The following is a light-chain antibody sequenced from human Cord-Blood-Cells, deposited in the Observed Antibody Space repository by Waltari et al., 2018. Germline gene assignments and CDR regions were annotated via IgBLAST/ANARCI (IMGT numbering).Light chain of an antibody. V-gene: IGLV2-23*01. J-gene: IGLJ3*02. CDR2: EGS. Sequence: QSALTQPASVSGSPGQSITISCTGTSRDVGSYNPVSWYQQHPGKAPKLMIYEGSKRPSGVSNRFSGSKSGNTASLTISGLQAEDEADYYCCSYAGSSWVFGGGTKLTVL. CDR3: CSYAGSSWV. CDR1: SRDVGSYNP.